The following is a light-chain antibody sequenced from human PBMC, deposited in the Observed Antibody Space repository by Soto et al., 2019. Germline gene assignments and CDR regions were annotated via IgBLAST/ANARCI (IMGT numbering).Light chain of an antibody. Sequence: QSALAQPPSASGSPGQSVTISCTGSGSDIGAYNFVSWYQQHPGKAPKLMIFGVTERPSGVPDRFSGSKSGNTASLTVSGLQADDEAIYYCCSYVRGSWTYVFGSGTKLTVL. CDR2: GVT. CDR1: GSDIGAYNF. J-gene: IGLJ1*01. V-gene: IGLV2-8*01. CDR3: CSYVRGSWTYV.